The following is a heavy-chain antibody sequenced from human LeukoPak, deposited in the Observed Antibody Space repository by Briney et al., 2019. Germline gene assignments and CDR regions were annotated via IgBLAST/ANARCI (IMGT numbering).Heavy chain of an antibody. CDR3: ARDRTWYSN. Sequence: GGSLRLSCAASGFTFSSNWMSWVRQAPGKGLEWVANVKQDGSEKYHVDSVKGRFTISRDNAKNSLYLQMNSLRAEDTAVYYCARDRTWYSNWGQGTLVTVSS. D-gene: IGHD2-15*01. V-gene: IGHV3-7*01. CDR2: VKQDGSEK. J-gene: IGHJ4*02. CDR1: GFTFSSNW.